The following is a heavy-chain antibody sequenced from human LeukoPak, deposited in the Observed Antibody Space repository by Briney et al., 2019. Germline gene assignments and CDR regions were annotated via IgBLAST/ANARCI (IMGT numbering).Heavy chain of an antibody. J-gene: IGHJ2*01. D-gene: IGHD1-26*01. V-gene: IGHV3-23*01. CDR2: ISGSGGST. CDR3: AKDASGGDNWYFDF. CDR1: GFTFSSYA. Sequence: PGGSLRLSCAASGFTFSSYAMSWVRQAPGKGLEWVSAISGSGGSTYYADSVKGRFTISRDNSRTTLYLQMNSLRVDDTAVYYCAKDASGGDNWYFDFWGRGTLVTVSS.